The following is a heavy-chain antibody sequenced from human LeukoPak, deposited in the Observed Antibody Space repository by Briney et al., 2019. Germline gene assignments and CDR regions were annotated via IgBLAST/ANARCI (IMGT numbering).Heavy chain of an antibody. CDR2: IYYSGST. Sequence: PSETLSLTCTVSGYSFSSGYYWGWIRQPPGKGLEWIGSIYYSGSTYYNPSLKSRVTISVDTSKNQFSLKLSSVTAADTAVYYCARRSDRSGSPLRNWGQGTLVTVSS. V-gene: IGHV4-38-2*02. CDR1: GYSFSSGYY. D-gene: IGHD3-10*01. J-gene: IGHJ4*02. CDR3: ARRSDRSGSPLRN.